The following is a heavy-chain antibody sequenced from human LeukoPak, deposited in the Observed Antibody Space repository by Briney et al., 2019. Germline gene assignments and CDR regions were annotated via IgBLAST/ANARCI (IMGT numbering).Heavy chain of an antibody. CDR1: GFTVSSNY. J-gene: IGHJ6*03. Sequence: GGSLRLSCAASGFTVSSNYMSWVRQAPGKGLEWVSVIYSGGSTYYADSVKGRFTISRDNSKNTLYLQTNSLRAEDTAVYYCARASKGYSYGYGYYYYYMDVWGKGTTVTISS. D-gene: IGHD5-18*01. V-gene: IGHV3-66*01. CDR2: IYSGGST. CDR3: ARASKGYSYGYGYYYYYMDV.